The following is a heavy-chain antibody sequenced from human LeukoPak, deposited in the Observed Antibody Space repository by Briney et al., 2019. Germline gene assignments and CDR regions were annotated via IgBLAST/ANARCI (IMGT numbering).Heavy chain of an antibody. D-gene: IGHD3-9*01. CDR3: ASEYYDILTGYYSVDY. CDR2: IYSGGST. V-gene: IGHV3-66*01. J-gene: IGHJ4*02. CDR1: GFTVSSNY. Sequence: GGSLRLSCAASGFTVSSNYMSWVRQAPGKGLEWVSVIYSGGSTSYAASVKGRFTIFRDKSKNTLYLQMNSLRAEDTAVYYFASEYYDILTGYYSVDYCGQGTLVTVSS.